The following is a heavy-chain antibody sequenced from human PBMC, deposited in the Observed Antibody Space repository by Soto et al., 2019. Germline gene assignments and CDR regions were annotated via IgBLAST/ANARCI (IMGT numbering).Heavy chain of an antibody. CDR3: ATVARFDI. D-gene: IGHD2-15*01. Sequence: QVQLVESGGGVVQPGRSLRLSCAASGFTFSSYAMHWVRQAPGKGLEWVAVISYDGSNKYYADSVKGRFTISRDNSKNTLYLQMNSLRAEDTAVYYCATVARFDIWGQGTMLTVSS. J-gene: IGHJ3*02. V-gene: IGHV3-30-3*01. CDR1: GFTFSSYA. CDR2: ISYDGSNK.